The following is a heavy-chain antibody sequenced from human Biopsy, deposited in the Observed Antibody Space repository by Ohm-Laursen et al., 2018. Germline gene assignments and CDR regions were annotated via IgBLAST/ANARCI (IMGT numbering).Heavy chain of an antibody. CDR2: INPSGGST. CDR1: GYTFTSYY. J-gene: IGHJ5*02. CDR3: ARNAWPTLSTMIVVVKGFNWFDP. Sequence: SVKVSCKASGYTFTSYYMHWVRQAPGQGLEWMGIINPSGGSTTYAQKYQGRVTMTRDTSTSTVYMELSSLRSEDTAVYYCARNAWPTLSTMIVVVKGFNWFDPWGQGTLVTVSS. V-gene: IGHV1-46*01. D-gene: IGHD3-22*01.